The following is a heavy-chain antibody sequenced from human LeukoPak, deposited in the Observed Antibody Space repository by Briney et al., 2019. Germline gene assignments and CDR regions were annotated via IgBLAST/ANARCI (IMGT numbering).Heavy chain of an antibody. V-gene: IGHV3-7*04. Sequence: GGSLRLSCVASGFTFAIYWMSWVRQALGKGLEWVANIRKDGSEENYMDSVKGRFTISRDNAKNSMYLQMNSLRADDTALYYCARHWEGVESDAFDIWGQGTMVTVSS. CDR2: IRKDGSEE. J-gene: IGHJ3*02. CDR3: ARHWEGVESDAFDI. CDR1: GFTFAIYW. D-gene: IGHD1-26*01.